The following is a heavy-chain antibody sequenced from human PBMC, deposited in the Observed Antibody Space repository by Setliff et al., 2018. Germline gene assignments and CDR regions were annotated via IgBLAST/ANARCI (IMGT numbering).Heavy chain of an antibody. CDR3: VRARTTNYDFWSGLNAFDI. D-gene: IGHD3-3*01. V-gene: IGHV3-33*08. Sequence: GGSLRLSCAASGLTFSNNYMSWVRQAPGKGLEWVAVIWYGGSNKYYADSVKGRFTISRDNAKNSLSLQMNSLRAEDTAVYYCVRARTTNYDFWSGLNAFDIWGQGTMVTVSS. J-gene: IGHJ3*02. CDR2: IWYGGSNK. CDR1: GLTFSNNY.